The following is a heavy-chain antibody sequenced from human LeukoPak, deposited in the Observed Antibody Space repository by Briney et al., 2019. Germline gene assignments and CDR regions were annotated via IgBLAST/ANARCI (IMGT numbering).Heavy chain of an antibody. D-gene: IGHD2-15*01. CDR2: IYYSGST. Sequence: SETLSLTCTVSGGSISSYYWSWIRQPPGKGLEWIGYIYYSGSTNYNPSLKSRVTISVDTSKNQFSLKLSSVTAADTAVYYCAGVAANPSYYYYYGMDIWGQGTTVTVSS. V-gene: IGHV4-59*08. CDR3: AGVAANPSYYYYYGMDI. J-gene: IGHJ6*02. CDR1: GGSISSYY.